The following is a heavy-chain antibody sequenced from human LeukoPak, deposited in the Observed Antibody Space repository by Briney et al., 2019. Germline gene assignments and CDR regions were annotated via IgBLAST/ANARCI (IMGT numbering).Heavy chain of an antibody. V-gene: IGHV4-59*08. D-gene: IGHD6-19*01. J-gene: IGHJ6*03. CDR2: IYHSGST. Sequence: SETLSLTCTVSGGSISSYYWSWIRQPPGKGLEWIGSIYHSGSTYYNPSLKSRVTISVDTSKNQFSLKLSSVTAADTAVYYCARLGQQYSSGWYRLYYYYYMDVWGKGTTVTVSS. CDR3: ARLGQQYSSGWYRLYYYYYMDV. CDR1: GGSISSYY.